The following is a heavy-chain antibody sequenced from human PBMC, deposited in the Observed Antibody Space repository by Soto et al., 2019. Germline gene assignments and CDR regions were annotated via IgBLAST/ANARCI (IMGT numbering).Heavy chain of an antibody. CDR3: ARGLAARQFFAFDI. CDR1: GFSLSTIGVG. J-gene: IGHJ3*02. Sequence: SGPTLVNPTHTLTLTCSFSGFSLSTIGVGVGWIRQPPGKALEWLAHIYWSGDEHYRPSLKSRLSITKDTSKNQVVLTMTNMEPVDTAKYYCARGLAARQFFAFDIWGQGTMVTVSS. V-gene: IGHV2-5*01. D-gene: IGHD6-6*01. CDR2: IYWSGDE.